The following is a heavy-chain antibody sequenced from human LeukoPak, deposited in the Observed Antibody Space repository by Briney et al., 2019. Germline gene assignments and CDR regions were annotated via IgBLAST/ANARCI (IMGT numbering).Heavy chain of an antibody. CDR2: INQDGSDK. D-gene: IGHD3-22*01. J-gene: IGHJ6*02. CDR1: GSTFSSYW. V-gene: IGHV3-7*01. Sequence: GGSLRLSCAASGSTFSSYWMSWVRQAPGKGLEWVANINQDGSDKYFVDSVKGRFTISRDNAKNSLYLQMNSLRAEDTAVYYCAMQNYYDNRSYWGGDYYYYGLDVWGQGTTVTVSS. CDR3: AMQNYYDNRSYWGGDYYYYGLDV.